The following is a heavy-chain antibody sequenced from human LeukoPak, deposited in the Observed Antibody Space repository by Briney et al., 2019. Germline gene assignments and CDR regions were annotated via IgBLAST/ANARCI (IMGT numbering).Heavy chain of an antibody. CDR3: AREFLSYYDSSGYYYGWYFDL. CDR2: IYTSGST. CDR1: GGSIGSYY. J-gene: IGHJ2*01. V-gene: IGHV4-4*07. D-gene: IGHD3-22*01. Sequence: SETLSLTCTVSGGSIGSYYWSWIRQPAGKGLEWIGRIYTSGSTNYNPSLKSRVTMSVDTSKNQFSLKLSSVTAADTAVYYCAREFLSYYDSSGYYYGWYFDLWGRGTLVTVSS.